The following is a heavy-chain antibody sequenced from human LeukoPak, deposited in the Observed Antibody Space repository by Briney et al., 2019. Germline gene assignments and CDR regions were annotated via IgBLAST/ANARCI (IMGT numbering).Heavy chain of an antibody. CDR3: ARAGVMGAAGLFDY. CDR2: VFHNGYT. Sequence: SETLSLTCTISGGSISTHYWSWVRQPPGKGLEWIGFVFHNGYTKDNPSLKSRVTLSVDTSKNQFSLKVHSVTAADTAVYYCARAGVMGAAGLFDYWGPGTLVTVSS. CDR1: GGSISTHY. D-gene: IGHD6-13*01. J-gene: IGHJ4*02. V-gene: IGHV4-59*11.